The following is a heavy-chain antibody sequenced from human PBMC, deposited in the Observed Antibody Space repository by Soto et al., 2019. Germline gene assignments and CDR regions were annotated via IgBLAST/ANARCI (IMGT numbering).Heavy chain of an antibody. CDR2: IWYDGSNK. Sequence: PGGSLRLSCAASGFTFSSYGMHWVRQAPGKGLEWVAVIWYDGSNKYYADSVKGRFTISRDNSKNTLYLQMNSLRAEDTAVYYCARDRMPAYYYYGMDVWGQGTTVTVSS. CDR1: GFTFSSYG. CDR3: ARDRMPAYYYYGMDV. J-gene: IGHJ6*02. V-gene: IGHV3-33*01. D-gene: IGHD2-2*01.